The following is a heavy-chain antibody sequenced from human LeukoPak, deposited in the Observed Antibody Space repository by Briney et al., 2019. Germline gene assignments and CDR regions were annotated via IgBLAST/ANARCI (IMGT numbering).Heavy chain of an antibody. CDR2: IYCSGST. Sequence: SETLSLTCTVSGGSISSYYWSWIRQPPGKGLEWIGYIYCSGSTNYNPSLKSRVTISVDTSKNQFSLKLSSVTAADTAVYYCARLRTGFDPWGQGTLVTVSS. CDR1: GGSISSYY. CDR3: ARLRTGFDP. D-gene: IGHD1-1*01. V-gene: IGHV4-59*08. J-gene: IGHJ5*02.